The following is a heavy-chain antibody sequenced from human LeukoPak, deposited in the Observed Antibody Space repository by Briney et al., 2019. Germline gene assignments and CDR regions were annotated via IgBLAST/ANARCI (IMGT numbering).Heavy chain of an antibody. D-gene: IGHD6-19*01. CDR3: VRTVARDDWFDP. CDR2: IYSSGTT. Sequence: SQTLSLTRTVSVGSMSSYYWSWIRQPAGKGLEGIGRIYSSGTTNYNPSLRSRLTMSVDTSKNQFSLKLSSVTAADTAVYYCVRTVARDDWFDPWGQGALVTVSS. V-gene: IGHV4-4*07. J-gene: IGHJ5*02. CDR1: VGSMSSYY.